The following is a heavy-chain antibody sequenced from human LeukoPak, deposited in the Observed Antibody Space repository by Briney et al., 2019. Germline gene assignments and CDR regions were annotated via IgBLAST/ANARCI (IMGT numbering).Heavy chain of an antibody. Sequence: SETLSLTCTVSGGSFSSRSYYWGWIRQPPGKGLEWIGSISYSGSTYYNPSLKSPVIISVDTSRNQFSLKLSSVTAADTAVYYCARLRTGTNPIDYWGQGTLVTVSS. CDR2: ISYSGST. D-gene: IGHD1-1*01. CDR3: ARLRTGTNPIDY. J-gene: IGHJ4*02. V-gene: IGHV4-39*01. CDR1: GGSFSSRSYY.